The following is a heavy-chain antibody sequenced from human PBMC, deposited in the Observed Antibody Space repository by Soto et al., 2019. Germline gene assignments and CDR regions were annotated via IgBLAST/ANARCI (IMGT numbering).Heavy chain of an antibody. Sequence: PGGSLRLSCGAPGVTFKDYGMHWVRQAPGKGLEWVAVISYDGKQTYYADSVKGRLTISKDKSKRTLFLQMNSLRVDDTAVYYCARDGWGSNWYFDLWGRGTLVTVS. CDR3: ARDGWGSNWYFDL. CDR2: ISYDGKQT. CDR1: GVTFKDYG. D-gene: IGHD3-16*01. V-gene: IGHV3-30*03. J-gene: IGHJ2*01.